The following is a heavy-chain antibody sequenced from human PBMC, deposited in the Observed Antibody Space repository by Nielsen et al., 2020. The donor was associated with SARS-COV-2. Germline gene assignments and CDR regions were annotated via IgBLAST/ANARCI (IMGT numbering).Heavy chain of an antibody. V-gene: IGHV4-59*04. J-gene: IGHJ4*02. D-gene: IGHD2-15*01. CDR1: GGSISSYY. CDR2: IYYSGST. CDR3: ARGARSGHYYFDY. Sequence: SETLSLTCTVSGGSISSYYWSWIRQPPGKGLEWIGYIYYSGSTYYNPSLKSRVTISVDTSKNQFSLKLSSVTAADTAVYYCARGARSGHYYFDYWGQGTLVTVSS.